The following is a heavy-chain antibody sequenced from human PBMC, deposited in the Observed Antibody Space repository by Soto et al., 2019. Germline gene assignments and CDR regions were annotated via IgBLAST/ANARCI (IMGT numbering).Heavy chain of an antibody. CDR2: INPSGGGT. D-gene: IGHD5-12*01. Sequence: QVQLVQSGAEVKKPGASVRVSCKASGYTFTSKFLHWLRQALGQVPEWMGIINPSGGGTTYAQKFQGRVTMTRDTSTSTVYMELNSLRSEDTAIYYCARGRWLQGDFDYWGQGTLVTVSS. V-gene: IGHV1-46*01. J-gene: IGHJ4*02. CDR3: ARGRWLQGDFDY. CDR1: GYTFTSKF.